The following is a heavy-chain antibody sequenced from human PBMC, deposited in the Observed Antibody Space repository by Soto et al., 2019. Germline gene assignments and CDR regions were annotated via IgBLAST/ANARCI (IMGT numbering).Heavy chain of an antibody. CDR2: INPSGGST. J-gene: IGHJ4*02. CDR3: AGAMVPTYYFDY. D-gene: IGHD3-10*01. Sequence: XSVNVSCKASVYTFTSYYMHWVRQAPGQGLEWMGIINPSGGSTSYAQKFQGRVTMTRDTSTSTVYMELSSLRSEDTAVYYCAGAMVPTYYFDYWGQGTLVTVSS. V-gene: IGHV1-46*01. CDR1: VYTFTSYY.